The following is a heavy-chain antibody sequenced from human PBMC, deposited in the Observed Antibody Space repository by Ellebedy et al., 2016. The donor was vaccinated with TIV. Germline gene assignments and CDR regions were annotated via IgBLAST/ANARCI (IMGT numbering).Heavy chain of an antibody. J-gene: IGHJ6*02. V-gene: IGHV4-59*01. CDR2: IYSSGRT. D-gene: IGHD2-21*02. CDR3: ARGDPSDV. CDR1: GDSISGFY. Sequence: SETLSLXXTVSGDSISGFYLSWIRQPPGKGLEWIGYIYSSGRTTYSPSLKSRLTLSVDTSRKHFSLKLTSVTAADTAVYYCARGDPSDVWGQGTTVTVSS.